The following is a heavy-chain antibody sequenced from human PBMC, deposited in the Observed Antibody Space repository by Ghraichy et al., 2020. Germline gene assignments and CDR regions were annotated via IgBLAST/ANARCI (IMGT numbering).Heavy chain of an antibody. CDR1: GFTFKNYG. CDR3: AKSPRDLGSLFDD. J-gene: IGHJ4*02. Sequence: GESLNISCAASGFTFKNYGMSWVRQAPGKGLEWVSAIGGRGGDIYYADSVKGRFTISRDNSKSILYLQLNSLRAEDTAVYYCAKSPRDLGSLFDDWGQGTLVTVSS. V-gene: IGHV3-23*01. CDR2: IGGRGGDI. D-gene: IGHD3-16*01.